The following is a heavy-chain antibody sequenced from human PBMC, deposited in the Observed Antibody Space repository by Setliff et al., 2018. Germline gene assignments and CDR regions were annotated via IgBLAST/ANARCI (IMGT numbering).Heavy chain of an antibody. V-gene: IGHV3-48*03. CDR3: ARARVYSYGPFDY. D-gene: IGHD5-18*01. CDR1: RFTFSNYE. J-gene: IGHJ4*02. Sequence: PGGSLRLTCVASRFTFSNYEMNWVRQAPGKGLEWVSYSSSSGITIYYEDSVKVRFTISRDNAKNSLYLQMNRLRAEDTAVYSCARARVYSYGPFDYWGQGTLVTVSS. CDR2: SSSSGITI.